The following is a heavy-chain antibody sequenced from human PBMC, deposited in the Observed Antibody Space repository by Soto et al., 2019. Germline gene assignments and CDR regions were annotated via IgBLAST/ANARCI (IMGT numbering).Heavy chain of an antibody. CDR2: IWYDGSKK. J-gene: IGHJ4*02. V-gene: IGHV3-33*06. CDR1: GFTFSTYG. Sequence: QVQLVESGGGVVQPGRSLRLSCAASGFTFSTYGIHWVRQAPGKGLEWLAVIWYDGSKKYYADSVQGRFTISRDNSKNTWYLQMNSLRAEDTAVYYCVKDHCGGDCYSNPYFDYWGQGTLVTVSS. D-gene: IGHD2-21*02. CDR3: VKDHCGGDCYSNPYFDY.